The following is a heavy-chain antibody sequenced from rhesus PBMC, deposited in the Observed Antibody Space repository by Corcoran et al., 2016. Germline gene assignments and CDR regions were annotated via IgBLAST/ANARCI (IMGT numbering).Heavy chain of an antibody. J-gene: IGHJ5-1*01. CDR2: ITYSGTT. CDR3: ASFTIVVVITTGRCDV. V-gene: IGHV4-122*02. D-gene: IGHD3-16*01. CDR1: GGSISSGYYY. Sequence: QVQLQESGPGLVKPSETLSLTCSVSGGSISSGYYYLSWIPQPPGNGLGWIGYITYSGTTSYNQPLKSRVTSSRDTSKNQFSLKLSAVTAADTAVYYCASFTIVVVITTGRCDVWGPGVLVTVAS.